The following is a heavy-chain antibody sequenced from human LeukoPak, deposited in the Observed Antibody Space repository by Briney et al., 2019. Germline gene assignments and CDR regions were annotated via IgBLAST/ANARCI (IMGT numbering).Heavy chain of an antibody. Sequence: GSLRLSSAASGFTLSSYAMNWVRQAPGKGLEWVSAISGSGGTTHYADSVKGRFTISRDNSKNTLYLQMNSLRAEDTALYYCARDYYFDYWGQGTLVTVSS. V-gene: IGHV3-23*01. CDR2: ISGSGGTT. CDR3: ARDYYFDY. J-gene: IGHJ4*02. CDR1: GFTLSSYA.